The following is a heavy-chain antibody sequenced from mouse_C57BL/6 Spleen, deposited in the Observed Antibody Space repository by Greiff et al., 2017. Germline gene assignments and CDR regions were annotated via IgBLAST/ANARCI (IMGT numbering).Heavy chain of an antibody. CDR2: IYIGNGYT. CDR1: GYTFTSYG. D-gene: IGHD1-1*01. J-gene: IGHJ1*03. Sequence: EVKLEESGAELVRPGSSVKMSCKTSGYTFTSYGINWVKQRPGQGLEWIGYIYIGNGYTEYNEKFKGKATLTSDTSSSTAYMQLSSLTSEDSAIYFCARKNYGSYWYFDVWGTGTTVTVSS. V-gene: IGHV1-58*01. CDR3: ARKNYGSYWYFDV.